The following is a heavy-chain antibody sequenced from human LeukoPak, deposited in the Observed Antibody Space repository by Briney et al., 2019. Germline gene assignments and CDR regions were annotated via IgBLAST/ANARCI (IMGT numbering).Heavy chain of an antibody. J-gene: IGHJ4*02. CDR3: ARPSGGTPFKRFDY. V-gene: IGHV3-48*01. Sequence: GGSLRLSCAASGFTFSSYSMNWVRQAPGKGLEWVSYISSSSSTIYYADSVKGRFTISRDNAKNSLYLQMNSLRAEDTAVYYCARPSGGTPFKRFDYWGEGTLVTVSS. CDR2: ISSSSSTI. CDR1: GFTFSSYS. D-gene: IGHD1-14*01.